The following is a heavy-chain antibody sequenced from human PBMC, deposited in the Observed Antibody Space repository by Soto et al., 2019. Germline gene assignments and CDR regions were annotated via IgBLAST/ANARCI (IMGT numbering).Heavy chain of an antibody. J-gene: IGHJ6*02. CDR3: ARDLWVEPELYYYGMDV. Sequence: KTSETLSLTCTVYGDSISSADYYWSWIRQTPGKGLEWIGHIFYSGTTYYDPSLKSRLTISVDTSKNHFSLRLTSVTAADTAVYYCARDLWVEPELYYYGMDVWGQGTTVTVSS. CDR1: GDSISSADYY. V-gene: IGHV4-30-4*01. D-gene: IGHD1-1*01. CDR2: IFYSGTT.